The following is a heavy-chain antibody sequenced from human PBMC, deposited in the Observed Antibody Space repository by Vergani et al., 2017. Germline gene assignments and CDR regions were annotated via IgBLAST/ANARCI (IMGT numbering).Heavy chain of an antibody. D-gene: IGHD3-22*01. CDR3: AKTYYYDSSGYSAFDI. Sequence: EVQLLESGGGLVQPGGSMRLSCVASGFTFSSYAMSWVRQAPGKGLEWVSSIIGGGGSTYYADSVKGRFTISRDNSKNTLYLQMNSLRAEDTAVYFCAKTYYYDSSGYSAFDIWGQGTMVTVSS. V-gene: IGHV3-23*01. J-gene: IGHJ3*02. CDR1: GFTFSSYA. CDR2: IIGGGGST.